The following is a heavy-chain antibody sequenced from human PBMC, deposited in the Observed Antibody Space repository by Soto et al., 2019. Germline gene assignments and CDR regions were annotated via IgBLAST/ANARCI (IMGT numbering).Heavy chain of an antibody. Sequence: GESLKISCKGSGYSFTRYWISWVRQMPGKGLEWMGRIDPSDSYTNYSPSFQGHVTISADKSISTAYLQWSSLKASDTAMYYCARHVDTAMAETDNLAGYYYYGMDVWGQGTTVTVSS. V-gene: IGHV5-10-1*01. CDR1: GYSFTRYW. D-gene: IGHD5-18*01. J-gene: IGHJ6*02. CDR3: ARHVDTAMAETDNLAGYYYYGMDV. CDR2: IDPSDSYT.